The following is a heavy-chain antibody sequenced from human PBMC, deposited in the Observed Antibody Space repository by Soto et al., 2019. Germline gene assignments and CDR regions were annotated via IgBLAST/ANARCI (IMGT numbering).Heavy chain of an antibody. CDR1: GFTFSSDA. Sequence: EVQLLESGGGLVQPGGSLRLSCAASGFTFSSDAMSWVRQAPGKGLEWVSAISGSGGSTYYADSVKGRFTISRDNSKNTLYLQMNSLRAEDTAVYYCAKVETYRNDYLPGYWGQETLVTVSS. D-gene: IGHD4-17*01. CDR2: ISGSGGST. V-gene: IGHV3-23*01. J-gene: IGHJ4*02. CDR3: AKVETYRNDYLPGY.